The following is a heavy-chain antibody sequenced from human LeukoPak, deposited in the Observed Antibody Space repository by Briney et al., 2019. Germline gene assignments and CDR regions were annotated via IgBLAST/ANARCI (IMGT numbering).Heavy chain of an antibody. V-gene: IGHV3-7*01. CDR2: INHDASEK. J-gene: IGHJ5*02. CDR3: ATSSYSRSSS. Sequence: GGSLRLSCTASGLTFTNYWMIWVRQAPGRGLEWVANINHDASEKYYVGSVEGRFTISRDNAKNSLFLQMNSLRAEDTGVYYCATSSYSRSSSWGQGTLVTVSS. CDR1: GLTFTNYW. D-gene: IGHD6-6*01.